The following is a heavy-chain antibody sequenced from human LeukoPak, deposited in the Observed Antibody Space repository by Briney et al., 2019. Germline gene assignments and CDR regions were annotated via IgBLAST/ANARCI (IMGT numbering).Heavy chain of an antibody. CDR2: INSDGSST. V-gene: IGHV3-74*01. CDR3: ARVPDGDYNFDY. J-gene: IGHJ4*02. CDR1: GFTFSSYG. D-gene: IGHD4-17*01. Sequence: GGSLRLSCAASGFTFSSYGMHWVRQAPGKGLVWVSRINSDGSSTSYADSVKGRFTISRDNAKNTLYLQINSLRAEDTAVYYCARVPDGDYNFDYWGQGTLVTVSS.